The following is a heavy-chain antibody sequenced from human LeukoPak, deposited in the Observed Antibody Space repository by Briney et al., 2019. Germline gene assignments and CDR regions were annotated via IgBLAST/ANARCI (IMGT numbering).Heavy chain of an antibody. Sequence: SETLSLTCTVSGGSISSYYWSWIRQPPGKGLEWIGYIYYSGSTNYNPSLESRVTISVDTSKNQFSLKLSSVTAADTAVYYCARDPDSSGYGWFDPWGQGTLVTVSS. J-gene: IGHJ5*02. CDR1: GGSISSYY. D-gene: IGHD3-22*01. V-gene: IGHV4-59*01. CDR3: ARDPDSSGYGWFDP. CDR2: IYYSGST.